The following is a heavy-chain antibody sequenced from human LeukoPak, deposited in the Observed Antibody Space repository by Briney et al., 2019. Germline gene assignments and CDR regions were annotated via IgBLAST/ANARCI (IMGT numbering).Heavy chain of an antibody. CDR3: AKGGGGRLIYYYYMDV. D-gene: IGHD3-16*01. CDR2: ITWNSDNI. J-gene: IGHJ6*03. Sequence: GGSLRLSCAASGFTFDDYAMHWVRQAPGKGLEWVSGITWNSDNIEYADSVRGRFTISRDNAKNSLYLQMNSLRAEDMALYYCAKGGGGRLIYYYYMDVWGKGTTVTVSS. V-gene: IGHV3-9*03. CDR1: GFTFDDYA.